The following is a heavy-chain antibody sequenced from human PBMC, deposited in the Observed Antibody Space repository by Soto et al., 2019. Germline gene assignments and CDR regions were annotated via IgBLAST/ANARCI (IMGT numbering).Heavy chain of an antibody. D-gene: IGHD1-26*01. J-gene: IGHJ6*02. Sequence: ESGGGLVQPGGSLRLSCAASGFTFSSYSMNWVRQAPGKGLEWVSYISSSSSTIYYADSVKGRFTISRDNAKNSLYLQMNSLRDEDTAVYYCARDFGSYVKYYYYGMDVWGQGTTVTVSS. CDR3: ARDFGSYVKYYYYGMDV. V-gene: IGHV3-48*02. CDR2: ISSSSSTI. CDR1: GFTFSSYS.